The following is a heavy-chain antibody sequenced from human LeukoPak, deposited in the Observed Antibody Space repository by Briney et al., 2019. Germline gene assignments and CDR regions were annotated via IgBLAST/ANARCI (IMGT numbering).Heavy chain of an antibody. CDR2: ISYGGNNR. CDR3: ARAPYRSGWYYFDF. D-gene: IGHD6-19*01. V-gene: IGHV3-30-3*01. CDR1: GFTFNDYA. Sequence: GGSLRLSCAASGFTFNDYAMHWVRQAPGRGLEWVALISYGGNNRYYADSVKGRFTISRDNSKNTLYLRMNSLRGEDTAIYSCARAPYRSGWYYFDFWGQGTLVTVSS. J-gene: IGHJ4*02.